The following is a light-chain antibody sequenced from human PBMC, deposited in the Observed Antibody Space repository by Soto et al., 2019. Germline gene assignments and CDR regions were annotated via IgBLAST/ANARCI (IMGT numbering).Light chain of an antibody. Sequence: DILMTLYPATLSLSPGGRVTLSCGASQRVSSNLAWYQQKPGQAPRLLIQRASTRATGIPARFSGSGSGTEFTLTISSLQYEDCAVYCCQQYNDWPGTFVPGTKVDSK. CDR1: QRVSSN. CDR3: QQYNDWPGT. J-gene: IGKJ1*01. V-gene: IGKV3-15*01. CDR2: RAS.